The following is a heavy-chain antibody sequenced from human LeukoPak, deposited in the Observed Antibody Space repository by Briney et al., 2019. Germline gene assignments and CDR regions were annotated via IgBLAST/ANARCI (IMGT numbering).Heavy chain of an antibody. CDR1: GYTFTYYY. CDR3: ARIVYKESLTYYYGMDV. Sequence: GASVKVSCKTSGYTFTYYYIHWVRQAPGQGREWMGRINPNSGDTNYPQKFQGRVTMTRDTSISTAYMELSRLTADDTAVYYCARIVYKESLTYYYGMDVWGQGTTVTVSS. D-gene: IGHD1-1*01. CDR2: INPNSGDT. J-gene: IGHJ6*02. V-gene: IGHV1-2*06.